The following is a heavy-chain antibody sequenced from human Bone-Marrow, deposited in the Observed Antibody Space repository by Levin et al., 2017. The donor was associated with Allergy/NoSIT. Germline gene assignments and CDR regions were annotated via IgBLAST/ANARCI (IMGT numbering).Heavy chain of an antibody. D-gene: IGHD6-13*01. Sequence: GESLKISCEASGFSFSSCGMHWVRQAPGKGLEGVSLISFDGSNKHYADSVKGRFTISRDNSKNTLYLQMNSLRTEDTAIYYCVKDRSAAGTLGDYWGQGTLVTVSS. J-gene: IGHJ4*02. CDR2: ISFDGSNK. CDR1: GFSFSSCG. V-gene: IGHV3-30*18. CDR3: VKDRSAAGTLGDY.